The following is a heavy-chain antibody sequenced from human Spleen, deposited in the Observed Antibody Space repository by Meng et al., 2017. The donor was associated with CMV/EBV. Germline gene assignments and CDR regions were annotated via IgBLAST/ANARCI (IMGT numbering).Heavy chain of an antibody. J-gene: IGHJ6*02. V-gene: IGHV4-34*01. CDR2: INHRGST. CDR3: VRVSGDSSGSRFPHYYYGMDV. D-gene: IGHD3-22*01. Sequence: SETLSLTCAVYGGTFTDYYWSWIRQPPERGLEWLGEINHRGSTYYNLSLKSRVTMSVDRSKNQISLRLRSVTAADTAVYYCVRVSGDSSGSRFPHYYYGMDVWGQGTTVTVS. CDR1: GGTFTDYY.